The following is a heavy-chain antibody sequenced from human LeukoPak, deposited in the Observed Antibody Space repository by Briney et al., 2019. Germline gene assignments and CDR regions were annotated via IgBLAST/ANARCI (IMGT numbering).Heavy chain of an antibody. Sequence: GGSLRLSCAASGFPFDDYGMSWVRQAPGKGPEWVSGINWNGGSTGYADSVKGRFTISRDNAKNSLYLQMNSLRAEDTALYYCARDRSIYYDSSGYPWGQGTLVTVSS. J-gene: IGHJ5*02. CDR1: GFPFDDYG. CDR2: INWNGGST. CDR3: ARDRSIYYDSSGYP. D-gene: IGHD3-22*01. V-gene: IGHV3-20*04.